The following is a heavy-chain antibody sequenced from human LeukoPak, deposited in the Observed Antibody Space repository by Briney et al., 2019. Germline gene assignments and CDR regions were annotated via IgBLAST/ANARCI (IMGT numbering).Heavy chain of an antibody. CDR2: ISNDGDNK. J-gene: IGHJ6*03. D-gene: IGHD3-10*01. V-gene: IGHV3-30*18. CDR3: TKDDGSGSYSAHHFYYYYMDV. Sequence: PGRSLRLSCAASGITFSGYAMHWVRQAPGKGLECMAVISNDGDNKYYADSVKGRFTISRDDSKKTVYLQMNRLSAEDTDVYYCTKDDGSGSYSAHHFYYYYMDVWGKGTTVTVSS. CDR1: GITFSGYA.